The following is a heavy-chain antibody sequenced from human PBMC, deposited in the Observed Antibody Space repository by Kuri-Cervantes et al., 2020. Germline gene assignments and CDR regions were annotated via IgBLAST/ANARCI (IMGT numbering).Heavy chain of an antibody. CDR2: MNPNSGNT. V-gene: IGHV1-8*02. J-gene: IGHJ4*02. CDR3: ARGWGSSSWYGDY. CDR1: GYTFTSYS. Sequence: ASVKVSCKASGYTFTSYSISWVRQAPGQGLEWMGWMNPNSGNTGYAQKFQGRVTMTRNTSISTAYMELSSLRSEDTAVYYCARGWGSSSWYGDYWGQGTLVTVAS. D-gene: IGHD6-13*01.